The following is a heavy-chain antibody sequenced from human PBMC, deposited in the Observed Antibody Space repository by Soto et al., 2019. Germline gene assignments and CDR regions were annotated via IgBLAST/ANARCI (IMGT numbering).Heavy chain of an antibody. V-gene: IGHV4-39*01. CDR2: IYYSGST. CDR1: GGSISSSSYY. Sequence: SETLSLTCTVSGGSISSSSYYWGWIRQPPGKGLEWIGSIYYSGSTYYNPSLKSRVTISVDTFKNQFSLKLSSVTAADTAVYYCARAAQGAIDYWGQGTLVTVSS. J-gene: IGHJ4*02. CDR3: ARAAQGAIDY.